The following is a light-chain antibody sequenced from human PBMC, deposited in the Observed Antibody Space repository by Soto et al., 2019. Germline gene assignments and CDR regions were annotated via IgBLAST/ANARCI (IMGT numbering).Light chain of an antibody. Sequence: ELVLTQSPGTLSLSPGERATLSCRASQRVSSSDLAWDQQKPGKAPRLLIYVASSRATGIPDRFSGSGSGTDFTLTISRLEPEDCAVYYCQQYCSSPPFTFGPGTKVYSK. CDR3: QQYCSSPPFT. V-gene: IGKV3-20*01. J-gene: IGKJ3*01. CDR1: QRVSSSD. CDR2: VAS.